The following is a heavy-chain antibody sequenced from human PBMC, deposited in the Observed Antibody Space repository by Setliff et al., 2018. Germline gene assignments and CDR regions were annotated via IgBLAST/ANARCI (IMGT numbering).Heavy chain of an antibody. D-gene: IGHD3-16*01. CDR2: IKHDGSEN. CDR3: VRNWGGVKFYFDS. V-gene: IGHV3-7*01. Sequence: GGSLRLSCVASGFTFSSYWMTWVRQVPRKGLEYVASIKHDGSENYYVDSVKGRFTISRDNSKNTLYLQMNSLRPEDTAVYYCVRNWGGVKFYFDSWGQGTLVTVSS. CDR1: GFTFSSYW. J-gene: IGHJ4*02.